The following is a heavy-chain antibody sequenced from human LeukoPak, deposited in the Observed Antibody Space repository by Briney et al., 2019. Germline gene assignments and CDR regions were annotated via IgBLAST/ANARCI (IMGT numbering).Heavy chain of an antibody. CDR3: ARDPVDGYSHYDY. J-gene: IGHJ4*02. D-gene: IGHD5-24*01. CDR1: GYTLTDYH. CDR2: MKPNSGGI. Sequence: GASVTVSFTASGYTLTDYHMIWVRQAPGQGLEWMAWMKPNSGGINYAQEFQGRVTVTKDTSISTAYMELSSLRSDDTAIYYCARDPVDGYSHYDYWGQGTLVTVSS. V-gene: IGHV1-2*02.